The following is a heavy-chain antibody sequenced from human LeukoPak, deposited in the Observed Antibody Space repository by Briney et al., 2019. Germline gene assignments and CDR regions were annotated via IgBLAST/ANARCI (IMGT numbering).Heavy chain of an antibody. CDR1: GFTFSSCA. J-gene: IGHJ4*02. CDR2: ISPNGGST. CDR3: VKTLGSSREGFDY. Sequence: PGGSLRLSCSASGFTFSSCAMHWVRQAPGKGLEFVSAISPNGGSTYYADSVKGRFTISRDNSKNTLYLQMSSLRAEDTAVYYCVKTLGSSREGFDYWGQGTLVTVSS. D-gene: IGHD1-26*01. V-gene: IGHV3-64D*08.